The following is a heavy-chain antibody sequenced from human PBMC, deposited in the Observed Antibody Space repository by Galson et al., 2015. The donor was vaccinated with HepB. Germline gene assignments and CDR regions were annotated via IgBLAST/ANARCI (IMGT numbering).Heavy chain of an antibody. Sequence: SVKVSCKASGYTFTSYYMHWVRQAPGQGLEWMGIINPSGGSTSYAQKFQGRVTMTRDTSTSTVYMELSSLRSEDTAVYYCARGGHYDILTGYVTYYYGMDVWGQGTTVTVSS. CDR1: GYTFTSYY. J-gene: IGHJ6*02. V-gene: IGHV1-46*01. CDR3: ARGGHYDILTGYVTYYYGMDV. D-gene: IGHD3-9*01. CDR2: INPSGGST.